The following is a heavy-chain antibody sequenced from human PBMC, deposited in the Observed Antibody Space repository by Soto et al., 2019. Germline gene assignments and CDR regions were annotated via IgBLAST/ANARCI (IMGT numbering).Heavy chain of an antibody. V-gene: IGHV4-39*01. Sequence: SETLSLTCTVSGGSVSSSSYYWGWIRQPPGKGLEWIGSIYYGGSTYYNPSLKSRVTISVDTSKNQLSLKLSSVTAADTAVYYCARGALDSWGQGTLVTVSS. CDR2: IYYGGST. CDR1: GGSVSSSSYY. D-gene: IGHD3-16*01. J-gene: IGHJ4*02. CDR3: ARGALDS.